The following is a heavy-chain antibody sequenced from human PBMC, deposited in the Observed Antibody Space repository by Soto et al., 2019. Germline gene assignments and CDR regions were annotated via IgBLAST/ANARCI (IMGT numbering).Heavy chain of an antibody. CDR3: ARGGGSRYYDFWSGYQVYYGMDV. D-gene: IGHD3-3*01. V-gene: IGHV1-8*01. CDR2: MNPNSGNT. J-gene: IGHJ6*02. CDR1: GYTFTSYD. Sequence: ASVKVSCKASGYTFTSYDINWVRQATGQGLEWKGWMNPNSGNTGYAQKFQGRVTMTRNTSISTAYMELSSLRSEDTAVYYCARGGGSRYYDFWSGYQVYYGMDVWGQGTTVTVSS.